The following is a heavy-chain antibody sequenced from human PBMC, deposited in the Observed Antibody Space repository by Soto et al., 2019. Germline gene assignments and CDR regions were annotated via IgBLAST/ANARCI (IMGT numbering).Heavy chain of an antibody. Sequence: VGSLRLSCEFSGGTGSSYYMSWVRQAPGKGLEWVSVIYSGGSTYYADSVKGRFTISRDNSKNTLYLQMNSLRAEDTAVYYCARGLYDCDYWGQGTLVTVSS. CDR1: GGTGSSYY. J-gene: IGHJ4*02. CDR3: ARGLYDCDY. D-gene: IGHD3-3*01. CDR2: IYSGGST. V-gene: IGHV3-66*01.